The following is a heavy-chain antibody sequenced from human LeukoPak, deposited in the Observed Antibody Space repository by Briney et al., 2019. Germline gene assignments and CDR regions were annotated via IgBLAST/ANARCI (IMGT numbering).Heavy chain of an antibody. D-gene: IGHD3-10*01. Sequence: PGGSLRLSCAASGFTFGSYWMSWVRQAPGKGLEWVANIKEDGSEKYYVDSVKGRFAISRDNAKNSLYLQMNSLRVEDTAVYYCARAKSLFDSWGQGTLVTVSS. CDR3: ARAKSLFDS. V-gene: IGHV3-7*03. CDR2: IKEDGSEK. CDR1: GFTFGSYW. J-gene: IGHJ4*02.